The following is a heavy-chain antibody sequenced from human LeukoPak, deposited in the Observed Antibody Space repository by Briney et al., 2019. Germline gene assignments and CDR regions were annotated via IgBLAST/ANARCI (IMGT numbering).Heavy chain of an antibody. D-gene: IGHD3-10*01. V-gene: IGHV3-23*01. Sequence: GGSLRLSCAASGFTFSSYAMSWVRQAPGKGLEWVSAISGSGGSTYYADSVKGRFTISRDNSKNTLYLQMNSLRAEDTAVYYCANSEDAVPYYFDYWGQGTLVTVSS. J-gene: IGHJ4*02. CDR2: ISGSGGST. CDR3: ANSEDAVPYYFDY. CDR1: GFTFSSYA.